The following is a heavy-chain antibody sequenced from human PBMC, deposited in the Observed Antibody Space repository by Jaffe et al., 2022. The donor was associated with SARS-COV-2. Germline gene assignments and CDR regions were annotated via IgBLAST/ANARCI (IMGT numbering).Heavy chain of an antibody. D-gene: IGHD2-21*02. CDR3: ARASYCGGDCYFQSPTWFDP. CDR2: IIPIFGTA. V-gene: IGHV1-69*01. J-gene: IGHJ5*02. CDR1: GGTFSSYA. Sequence: QVQLVQSGAEVKKPGSSVKVSCKASGGTFSSYAISWVRQAPGQGLEWMGGIIPIFGTANYAQKFQGRVTITADESTSTAYMELSSLRSEDTAVYYCARASYCGGDCYFQSPTWFDPWGQGTLVTVSS.